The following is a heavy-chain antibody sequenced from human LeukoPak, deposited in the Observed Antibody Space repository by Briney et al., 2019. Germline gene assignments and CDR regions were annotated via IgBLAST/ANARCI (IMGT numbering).Heavy chain of an antibody. J-gene: IGHJ5*02. CDR1: GGSISSYY. Sequence: SETLSLTCTVSGGSISSYYWSWIRQPPGKGLEWIGYIYYSGSTNYNPSLKSRVTISVDTSKNQFSLKLSSVTAADTAVYYCARIGNSSSWTNRFDPWGQGTLVTVSS. CDR2: IYYSGST. CDR3: ARIGNSSSWTNRFDP. V-gene: IGHV4-59*01. D-gene: IGHD6-13*01.